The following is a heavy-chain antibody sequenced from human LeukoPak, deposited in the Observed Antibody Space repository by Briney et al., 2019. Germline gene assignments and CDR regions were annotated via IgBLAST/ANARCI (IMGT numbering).Heavy chain of an antibody. V-gene: IGHV4-34*01. CDR2: INHSGST. CDR3: VRSDDFWSGYYGY. D-gene: IGHD3-3*01. Sequence: SETLSLTCAVYGGSFSGYYWNWIRQPPGKGLEWIGEINHSGSTNYNPSLKSRVTISVDTSKNQFSLKLSSVTAADTAVYYCVRSDDFWSGYYGYWGQGTLVTVSS. J-gene: IGHJ4*02. CDR1: GGSFSGYY.